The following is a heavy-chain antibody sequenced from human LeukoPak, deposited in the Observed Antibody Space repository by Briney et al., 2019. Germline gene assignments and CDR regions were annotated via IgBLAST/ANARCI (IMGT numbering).Heavy chain of an antibody. J-gene: IGHJ4*02. CDR3: ARDRQCGY. D-gene: IGHD2-21*01. Sequence: ASVKVSCKASGYTFTSYGISWVRQAPGQGLEWMGWISPYNGNTNYAPKLQGRVTMTTDTATSTAYMELTSLTPDDTAVYYCARDRQCGYWGQGTLVTVSS. CDR1: GYTFTSYG. V-gene: IGHV1-18*01. CDR2: ISPYNGNT.